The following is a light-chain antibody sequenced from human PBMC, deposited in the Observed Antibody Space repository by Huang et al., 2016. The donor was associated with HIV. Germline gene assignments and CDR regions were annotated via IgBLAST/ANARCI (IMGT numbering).Light chain of an antibody. V-gene: IGKV1-NL1*01. CDR1: QGISKS. Sequence: DIQMTQSPSSLSASVGDRVTIMCRASQGISKSLAWYQQKPGKAPKLLLYATSKLESGVSSSFSGSGSGTHYTLTISTLQPEDLATYYCQQYQSVPWTFGQGTKVAI. J-gene: IGKJ1*01. CDR2: ATS. CDR3: QQYQSVPWT.